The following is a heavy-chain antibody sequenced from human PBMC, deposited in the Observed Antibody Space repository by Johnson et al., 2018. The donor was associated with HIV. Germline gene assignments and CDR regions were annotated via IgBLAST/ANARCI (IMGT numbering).Heavy chain of an antibody. CDR3: ARDRGLDAFDI. V-gene: IGHV3-11*04. CDR1: GFTFSDYY. D-gene: IGHD3-10*01. CDR2: ISTSGSTI. Sequence: QMLLVESGGGLVKPGGSLRLSCAASGFTFSDYYMSWIRQAPGKGLEWISYISTSGSTIYCADSVKGRFTISRDNAKNSLYLQMNSLRVEDTAVYYCARDRGLDAFDIWGQGTMVTVSS. J-gene: IGHJ3*02.